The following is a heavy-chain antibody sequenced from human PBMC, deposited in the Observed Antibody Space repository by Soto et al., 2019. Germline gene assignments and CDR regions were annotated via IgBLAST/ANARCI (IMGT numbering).Heavy chain of an antibody. J-gene: IGHJ4*02. D-gene: IGHD3-22*01. V-gene: IGHV3-11*01. CDR2: ISSSGSTT. CDR3: ARDRSSYDSSGLR. CDR1: GVTFSDYY. Sequence: PGGSLRLSCAASGVTFSDYYMSWIRQAPGKGLEWVAYISSSGSTTYYADSVKGRFTISRDNAKNSLYLQMNSLRAEDTAVYYCARDRSSYDSSGLRWGQGTLVTVSS.